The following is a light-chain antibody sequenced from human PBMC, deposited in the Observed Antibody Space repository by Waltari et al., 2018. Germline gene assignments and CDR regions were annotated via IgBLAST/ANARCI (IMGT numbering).Light chain of an antibody. CDR1: QGVGAN. V-gene: IGKV3-15*01. CDR2: RAS. J-gene: IGKJ1*01. CDR3: QQYEDWPRT. Sequence: EIVMTQSPATLSVSLGERATLPCRASQGVGANLAWYQQQPGQAPNLLIYRASTRAAGVPARFSGSGSATEFTLAITGLQAQDFAVYYCQQYEDWPRTFGQGTRVEIK.